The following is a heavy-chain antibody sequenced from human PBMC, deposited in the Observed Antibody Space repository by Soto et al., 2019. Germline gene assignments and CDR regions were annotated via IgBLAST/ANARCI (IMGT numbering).Heavy chain of an antibody. CDR2: IIPIFGTA. D-gene: IGHD6-13*01. V-gene: IGHV1-69*13. J-gene: IGHJ6*02. CDR3: ARDHRYSSPHYYYYGMDV. Sequence: SVKVSCKASGGTFSSYAISWVRQAPGQGLEWMGGIIPIFGTANYAQKFQGRVTITADESTSTAYMELSSLRSEDTAVYYCARDHRYSSPHYYYYGMDVWGQGTTVTVSS. CDR1: GGTFSSYA.